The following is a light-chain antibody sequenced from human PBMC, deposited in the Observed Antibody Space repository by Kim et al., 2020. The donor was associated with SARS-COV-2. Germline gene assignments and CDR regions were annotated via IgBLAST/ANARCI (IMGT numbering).Light chain of an antibody. CDR1: QNIHIW. CDR3: QQYDVHPET. V-gene: IGKV1-5*03. Sequence: AAVGDRVTISCRASQNIHIWLAWFQQKPGKAPRVLMYKASTLESGVPSRFSGSGSGTEFTLTINSLQPDDSATYYCQQYDVHPETFGQGTKVDIK. CDR2: KAS. J-gene: IGKJ1*01.